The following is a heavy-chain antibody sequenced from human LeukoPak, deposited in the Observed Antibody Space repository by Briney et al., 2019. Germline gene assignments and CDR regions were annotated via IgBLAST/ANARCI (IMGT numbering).Heavy chain of an antibody. D-gene: IGHD3-22*01. V-gene: IGHV4-31*03. J-gene: IGHJ4*02. CDR2: IYYSGST. Sequence: SQTLSLTCTVSGGSISSGGYYWSWIRQHPGKGLEWIGYIYYSGSTNYNPSLKSRVTISVDTSKNQFSLRLSSVTAADTAVYYCARDPSGYFNYWGQGTLATVSS. CDR1: GGSISSGGYY. CDR3: ARDPSGYFNY.